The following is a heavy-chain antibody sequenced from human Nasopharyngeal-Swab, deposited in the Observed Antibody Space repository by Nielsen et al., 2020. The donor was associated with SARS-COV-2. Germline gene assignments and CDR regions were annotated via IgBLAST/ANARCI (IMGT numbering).Heavy chain of an antibody. D-gene: IGHD6-13*01. CDR3: ARRIPATSTGFDY. J-gene: IGHJ4*02. V-gene: IGHV4-59*01. Sequence: SVTLSLTCTVSGGSMSSYYWSWIRQPPGKGVEWIGFIYYRGSTNYNPSLKSRVTITVVTSKNQFSLKLSSVTAADTAMYYCARRIPATSTGFDYWGQGTLVTVSS. CDR1: GGSMSSYY. CDR2: IYYRGST.